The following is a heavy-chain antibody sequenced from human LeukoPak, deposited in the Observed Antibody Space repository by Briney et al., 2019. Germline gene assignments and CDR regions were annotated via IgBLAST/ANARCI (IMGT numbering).Heavy chain of an antibody. D-gene: IGHD6-19*01. CDR3: AKVPDAHSGWYNWFDP. J-gene: IGHJ5*02. CDR1: GFTFSSYA. V-gene: IGHV3-23*01. CDR2: ISGSGGNT. Sequence: PGGSLRLSCAASGFTFSSYAMSWVRQAPGKGLEWVSAISGSGGNTYYADSVKGRFTISRDNSKNTLYLQMNSLRAEDTAVYYCAKVPDAHSGWYNWFDPWGQGTLVTVSS.